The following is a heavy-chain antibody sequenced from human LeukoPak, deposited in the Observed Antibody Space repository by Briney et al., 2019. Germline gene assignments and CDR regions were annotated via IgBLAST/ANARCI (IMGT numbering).Heavy chain of an antibody. D-gene: IGHD4-11*01. J-gene: IGHJ6*03. CDR3: ARALQVYYYYYMDV. Sequence: SETLSLTCTVSGGSISSSSYYWSWIRQPPGKGLEWIGEINHSGSTNYNSSLKSRVTISVDTSKNQFSLKLSSVTAADTAVYYCARALQVYYYYYMDVWGKGTTVTVSS. CDR1: GGSISSSSYY. CDR2: INHSGST. V-gene: IGHV4-39*07.